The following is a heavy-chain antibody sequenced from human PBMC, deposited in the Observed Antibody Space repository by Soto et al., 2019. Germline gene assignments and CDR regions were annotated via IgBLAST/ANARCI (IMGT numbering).Heavy chain of an antibody. CDR2: IYYSGST. CDR3: ARTIIAAAGTFDY. CDR1: GDSISSGDYY. D-gene: IGHD6-13*01. Sequence: SETLSLTCTVSGDSISSGDYYWSWIRQPPGKGLEWIGYIYYSGSTYYNPSLKSRVTISVDTSKNQFSLKLSSVTAADTAVYYCARTIIAAAGTFDYWGQGTLVTVSS. J-gene: IGHJ4*02. V-gene: IGHV4-30-4*01.